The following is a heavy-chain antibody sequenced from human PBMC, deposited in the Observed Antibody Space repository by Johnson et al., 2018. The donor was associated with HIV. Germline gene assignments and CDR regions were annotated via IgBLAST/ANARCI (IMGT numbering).Heavy chain of an antibody. CDR3: AKVRSGYTEIDAFDV. CDR2: ISYDGDNK. J-gene: IGHJ3*01. CDR1: GFTFSNYG. V-gene: IGHV3-30*18. Sequence: QVQLVESGGGVVQPGGSLRLSCSASGFTFSNYGMQWVRQAPGKGLEWVAVISYDGDNKYYADSVTGRFTFSRDNSKNTLYLQMNSLRAEDTAVYFCAKVRSGYTEIDAFDVWGQGTMVTVSS. D-gene: IGHD3-22*01.